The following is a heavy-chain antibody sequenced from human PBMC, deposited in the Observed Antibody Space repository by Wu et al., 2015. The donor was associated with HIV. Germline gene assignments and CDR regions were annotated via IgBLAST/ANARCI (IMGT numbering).Heavy chain of an antibody. V-gene: IGHV1-2*02. CDR2: INPNSGGT. CDR3: ARDGGPKWELLLPSYYYGMDV. D-gene: IGHD1-26*01. Sequence: QVQLVQSGAEVKKPGASVKVSCKASGYTFTGYYMHWVRQAPGQGLEWMGWINPNSGGTNYAQKFQGGVTMTRDTSISTAYMELSRLRSDDTAVYYCARDGGPKWELLLPSYYYGMDVWGQGTTVTVSS. CDR1: GYTFTGYY. J-gene: IGHJ6*02.